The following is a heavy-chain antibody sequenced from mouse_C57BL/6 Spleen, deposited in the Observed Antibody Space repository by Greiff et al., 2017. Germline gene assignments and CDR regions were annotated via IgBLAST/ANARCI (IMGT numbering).Heavy chain of an antibody. V-gene: IGHV1-50*01. CDR3: AKGTTVVGHFDY. D-gene: IGHD1-1*01. Sequence: VQLQQPGAELVKPGASVKLSCKASGYTFTSYWMQWVKQRPGQGLEWIGEIDPSDSYTNYNQKFKGKATLTVDTSSSTAYMQLSSLTSEDSAVYYCAKGTTVVGHFDYWGQGTTLTVSS. CDR1: GYTFTSYW. CDR2: IDPSDSYT. J-gene: IGHJ2*01.